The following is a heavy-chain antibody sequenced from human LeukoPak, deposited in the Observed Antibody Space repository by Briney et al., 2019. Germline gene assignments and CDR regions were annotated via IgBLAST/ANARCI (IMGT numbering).Heavy chain of an antibody. J-gene: IGHJ4*02. V-gene: IGHV3-74*03. Sequence: GFTXXXYWMHWVRHAPGKGLVWVSRINGDGSSTTYADSVKGRFTISRDNAKNTLYLRMNSLRAEDTAVYYCARDMEMATISGFDYWGQGTLVTVS. CDR2: INGDGSST. CDR1: GFTXXXYW. D-gene: IGHD5-24*01. CDR3: ARDMEMATISGFDY.